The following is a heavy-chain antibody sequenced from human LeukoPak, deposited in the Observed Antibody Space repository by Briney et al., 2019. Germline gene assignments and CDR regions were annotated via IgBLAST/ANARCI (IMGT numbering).Heavy chain of an antibody. CDR1: GGSITSYY. J-gene: IGHJ4*02. Sequence: SETLSLTCTVSGGSITSYYWAWLRQPPGKGLEWIGYVYNSGYSKYNPSLKSRVSMSVDTSKNQFSLRLTSVTAADTAVYYCARHSITSDGARLFDYWGRGTLVTVSS. CDR2: VYNSGYS. CDR3: ARHSITSDGARLFDY. D-gene: IGHD2-21*01. V-gene: IGHV4-59*08.